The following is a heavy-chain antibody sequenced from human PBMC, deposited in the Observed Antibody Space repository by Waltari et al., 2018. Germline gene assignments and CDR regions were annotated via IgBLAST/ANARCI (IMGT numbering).Heavy chain of an antibody. V-gene: IGHV4-59*01. CDR1: GGSISSYY. J-gene: IGHJ4*02. D-gene: IGHD2-21*02. CDR3: ARAKGGVVTPPFIDY. CDR2: IYYRGST. Sequence: QVQLQESGPGLVKPSETLSLTCTVSGGSISSYYWSWIRQPPGKGLEWIGYIYYRGSTNYNPSLKSRVTISVDTSKTQFSLKLSSVTAADTAVYYCARAKGGVVTPPFIDYWGQGTLVTVSS.